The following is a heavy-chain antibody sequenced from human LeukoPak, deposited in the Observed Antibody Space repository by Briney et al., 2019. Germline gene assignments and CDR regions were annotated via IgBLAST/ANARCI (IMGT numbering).Heavy chain of an antibody. CDR1: GGSFSGYY. CDR3: ARADSRGYYCGYFDY. Sequence: SETLSLTCAVYGGSFSGYYWSWLRQPPGKGLEWIVEINHSGSTNYNPSLKSRVTISVDTSKNQFSLKLSSVTAADTAVYYCARADSRGYYCGYFDYWGQGTLVTVSS. V-gene: IGHV4-34*01. J-gene: IGHJ4*02. CDR2: INHSGST. D-gene: IGHD3-22*01.